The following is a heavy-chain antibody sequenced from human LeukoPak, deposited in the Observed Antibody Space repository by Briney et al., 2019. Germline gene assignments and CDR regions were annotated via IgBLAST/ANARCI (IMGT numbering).Heavy chain of an antibody. D-gene: IGHD6-13*01. J-gene: IGHJ4*02. CDR3: ARGAAAGPRGVFDY. CDR2: IYYSGST. V-gene: IGHV4-59*01. Sequence: SETLSLTCTVSGGSISSYYWSWIRQPPGKGLEWIGYIYYSGSTNYNPSLKSRVTISVDTSKNQFSLKLSSVTAADTAAYYCARGAAAGPRGVFDYWGQGILVTVSS. CDR1: GGSISSYY.